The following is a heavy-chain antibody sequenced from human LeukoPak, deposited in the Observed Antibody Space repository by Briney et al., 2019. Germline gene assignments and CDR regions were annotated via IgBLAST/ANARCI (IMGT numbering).Heavy chain of an antibody. J-gene: IGHJ3*02. CDR1: GYTLTELS. V-gene: IGHV1-24*01. CDR2: FDPEDGET. D-gene: IGHD5-24*01. CDR3: ATDQEGGRWGAFDI. Sequence: ASVKVSCKVSGYTLTELSMHWVRQAPGKGLEWMGGFDPEDGETIYAQKFQGRVTMTEDTSTDTAYMELSSLRSEDTAVYYCATDQEGGRWGAFDIWGQGTMVTVSS.